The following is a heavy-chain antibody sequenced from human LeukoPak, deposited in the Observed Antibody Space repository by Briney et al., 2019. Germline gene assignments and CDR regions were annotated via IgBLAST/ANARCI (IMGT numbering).Heavy chain of an antibody. CDR1: GYSFTSYW. V-gene: IGHV5-51*01. CDR2: IYPGDSDT. Sequence: GESLKISFKGSGYSFTSYWIGWVRPMPGKGLEWMGIIYPGDSDTRYSPSFQGQVTISADKSISTAYLQWSSLKASDTAMYYCARPAYYYDSSGYYTTAYWYFDLWGRGTLVTVSS. J-gene: IGHJ2*01. D-gene: IGHD3-22*01. CDR3: ARPAYYYDSSGYYTTAYWYFDL.